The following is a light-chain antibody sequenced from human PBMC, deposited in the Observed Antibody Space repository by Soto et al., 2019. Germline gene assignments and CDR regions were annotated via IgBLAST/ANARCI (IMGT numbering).Light chain of an antibody. CDR3: KQSYSTIT. J-gene: IGKJ5*01. V-gene: IGKV1-39*01. CDR2: AES. Sequence: EIEMTQSPSTLCGPVGDIVTITGRASQTISSWLACYQQKRGKDPKLLIYAESSFQRGVPSTFSGGGSATDFPLTISRLPPEDFATYYCKQSYSTITCGQGNRREIK. CDR1: QTISSW.